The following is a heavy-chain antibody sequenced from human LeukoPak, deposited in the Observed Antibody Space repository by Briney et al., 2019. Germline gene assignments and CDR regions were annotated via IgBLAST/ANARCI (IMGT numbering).Heavy chain of an antibody. J-gene: IGHJ4*02. CDR3: AKILPSSSGREY. D-gene: IGHD6-19*01. CDR2: IRYDGSNK. V-gene: IGHV3-30*02. Sequence: GGSLRLSCAASGFTFSSYGMHWVRQAPGKGLEWVAFIRYDGSNKYYADSVKGRFTISRDNSKNTLYLQMSSLRAEDTAVYYCAKILPSSSGREYWGQGTLVTVSS. CDR1: GFTFSSYG.